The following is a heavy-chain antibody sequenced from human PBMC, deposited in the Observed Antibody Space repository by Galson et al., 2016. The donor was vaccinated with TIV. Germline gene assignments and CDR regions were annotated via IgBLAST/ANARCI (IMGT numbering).Heavy chain of an antibody. CDR2: KSYDGGNE. V-gene: IGHV3-30*04. CDR3: ARDGYDFWSGGANTLDY. Sequence: SLRLSCAASGFPFSSYTMHWVRQAPGKGLEWVAIKSYDGGNEYYADSVKGRFTISRDNSKNSLSLQMDSLRIEDTAVYYCARDGYDFWSGGANTLDYWGQGTLVTVSS. J-gene: IGHJ4*02. D-gene: IGHD3-3*01. CDR1: GFPFSSYT.